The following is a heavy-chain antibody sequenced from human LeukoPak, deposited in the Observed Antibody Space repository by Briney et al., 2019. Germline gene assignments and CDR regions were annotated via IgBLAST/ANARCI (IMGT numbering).Heavy chain of an antibody. J-gene: IGHJ4*02. CDR2: IYHSGST. D-gene: IGHD2-15*01. Sequence: SETLSLTCTVSGYSISSGYYWGWIRQPPGKGLEWIGSIYHSGSTYYNPSLKSRVTISVDTSKNQFSLKLNSVTAADTAVYYCARGYCSGGSCYSHWEYFDYWGQGTLVTVSS. CDR3: ARGYCSGGSCYSHWEYFDY. V-gene: IGHV4-38-2*02. CDR1: GYSISSGYY.